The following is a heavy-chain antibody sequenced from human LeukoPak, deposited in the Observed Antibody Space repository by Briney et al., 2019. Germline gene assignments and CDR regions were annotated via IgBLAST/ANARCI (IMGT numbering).Heavy chain of an antibody. V-gene: IGHV4-4*07. CDR3: ARGPGYTGSYSFDY. J-gene: IGHJ4*02. D-gene: IGHD1-26*01. CDR2: IYSTGNT. CDR1: GGSISNYY. Sequence: PSETLSLTCTVSGGSISNYYWSWIRQPAGKGLEYIGRIYSTGNTNYNPSLKSRVTMAVDTSNNQLSLKLTSVTAADTALHFCARGPGYTGSYSFDYWGPGTLVTVSS.